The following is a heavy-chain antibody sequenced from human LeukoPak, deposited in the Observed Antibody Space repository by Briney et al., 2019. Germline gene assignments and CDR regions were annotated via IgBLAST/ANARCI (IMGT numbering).Heavy chain of an antibody. CDR3: ARSIRWYSDY. CDR2: INPDTGGT. CDR1: GYTFTGSY. D-gene: IGHD6-13*01. J-gene: IGHJ4*02. V-gene: IGHV1-2*02. Sequence: GASVKVSCKASGYTFTGSYMHWVRQAPGQGLEWMGWINPDTGGTNYAQKFQGRVTMTLDTSISTAYLELSRLRSDDTALYFCARSIRWYSDYWGQGTLVSVSS.